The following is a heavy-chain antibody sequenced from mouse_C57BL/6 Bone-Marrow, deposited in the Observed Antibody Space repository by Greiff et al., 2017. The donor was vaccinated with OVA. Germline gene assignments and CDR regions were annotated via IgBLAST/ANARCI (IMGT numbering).Heavy chain of an antibody. D-gene: IGHD1-1*01. J-gene: IGHJ2*01. CDR2: ISYDGSN. V-gene: IGHV3-6*01. CDR3: ARVSYYYGSSYFDY. Sequence: EVQLVESGPGLVKPSQSLSLTCSVTGYSITSGDYWNWIRQFPGNKLEWMGYISYDGSNNYNPSLKNRISITRDTSKNQFFLKLNSVTTEDTATYYCARVSYYYGSSYFDYWGQGTTLTVSS. CDR1: GYSITSGDY.